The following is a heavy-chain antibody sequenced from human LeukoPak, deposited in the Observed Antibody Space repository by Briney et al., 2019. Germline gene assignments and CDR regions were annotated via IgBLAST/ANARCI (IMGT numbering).Heavy chain of an antibody. CDR1: GGSISSGGYS. CDR2: IYHSGST. D-gene: IGHD6-19*01. CDR3: ARGQEQWLAQRNNWFDP. V-gene: IGHV4-30-2*01. J-gene: IGHJ5*02. Sequence: SQTLSLTCAVSGGSISSGGYSWSWIRQPPGKGLEWIGYIYHSGSTNYNPSLKSRVTISVDTSKNQFSLKLSSVTAADTAVYYCARGQEQWLAQRNNWFDPWGQGTLVTVSS.